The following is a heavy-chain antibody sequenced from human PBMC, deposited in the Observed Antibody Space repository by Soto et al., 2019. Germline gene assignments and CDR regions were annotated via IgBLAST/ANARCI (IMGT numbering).Heavy chain of an antibody. Sequence: QLQLQESGSGLVKPSQTLSLTCAVSGGSISSGGYSWSWIRQPPGKGLEWIGYIYHSGSAYYNPALKTRVTIAEGRSKDQFSLKLSSVTAAETAVYYCARTESGTFDPWGQGTLVTVSS. D-gene: IGHD1-7*01. CDR2: IYHSGSA. J-gene: IGHJ5*02. CDR1: GGSISSGGYS. CDR3: ARTESGTFDP. V-gene: IGHV4-30-2*01.